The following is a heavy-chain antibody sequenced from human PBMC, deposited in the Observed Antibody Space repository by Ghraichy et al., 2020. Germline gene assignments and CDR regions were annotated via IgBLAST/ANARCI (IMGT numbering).Heavy chain of an antibody. D-gene: IGHD6-6*01. Sequence: GVLNISCSVSGGSMSSYSDYWGWLRQPPGKGLEWIGSIYNSVSTHYNPSLRSRVTVSIDTSKDQFSLRLTSVTAADTAVYYCARNKTGSLSGWFDPWGQGSLVIVSS. CDR3: ARNKTGSLSGWFDP. V-gene: IGHV4-39*01. CDR1: GGSMSSYSDY. J-gene: IGHJ5*02. CDR2: IYNSVST.